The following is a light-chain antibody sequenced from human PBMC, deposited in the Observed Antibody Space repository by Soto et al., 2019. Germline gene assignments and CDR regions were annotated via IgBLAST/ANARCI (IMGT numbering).Light chain of an antibody. Sequence: EIMMTQSPVTLSVSPGDRATLSCRASQSVSNNLAWYQQKPGQAPRLLIYYASTRATGIPARFSGSGSGTEFTLTTSGLQSEDFALYYCQQYNDWPPITFGQGTRLEI. V-gene: IGKV3-15*01. CDR3: QQYNDWPPIT. CDR2: YAS. CDR1: QSVSNN. J-gene: IGKJ5*01.